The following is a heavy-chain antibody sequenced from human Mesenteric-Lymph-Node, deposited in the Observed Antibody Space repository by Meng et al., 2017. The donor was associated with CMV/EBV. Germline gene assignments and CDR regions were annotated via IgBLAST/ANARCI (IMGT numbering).Heavy chain of an antibody. CDR3: ARDPINWNYPQIEIDY. CDR1: GYTFTGYY. V-gene: IGHV1-2*02. J-gene: IGHJ4*02. D-gene: IGHD1-7*01. CDR2: INPNSGGT. Sequence: ASVKVSCKASGYTFTGYYIHWVRRAPGQGLEWMGWINPNSGGTSYAEKFQGRVTMTRDTSISTAYMELSRLKSDDTAVYYCARDPINWNYPQIEIDYWGQGTLVTVSS.